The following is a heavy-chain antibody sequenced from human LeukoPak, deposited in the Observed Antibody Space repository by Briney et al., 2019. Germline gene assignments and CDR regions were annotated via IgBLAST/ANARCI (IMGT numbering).Heavy chain of an antibody. CDR2: IFDGKTI. Sequence: PETLSLTCAVYGESLNYYYWSWIRQSPGKGLEWIGDIFDGKTINYNPSLKSRVTISAATSSQQFSLNLKSVTAADTAVYFCASGAWAARLNSWAQGALVIVSS. D-gene: IGHD4-23*01. V-gene: IGHV4-34*12. CDR1: GESLNYYY. CDR3: ASGAWAARLNS. J-gene: IGHJ4*02.